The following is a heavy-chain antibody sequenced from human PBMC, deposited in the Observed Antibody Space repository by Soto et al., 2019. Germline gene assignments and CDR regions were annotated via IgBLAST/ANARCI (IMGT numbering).Heavy chain of an antibody. CDR3: AKAPYEYVWWSYTANYYYYYGMDV. D-gene: IGHD3-16*01. Sequence: GGSLRLSCAASGFTFSSYAMSWVRQAPGKGLEWVSAISGSGGSTYYADSVKDRNTISRDNSKKTLYLQMNSLRAEDTGVYYCAKAPYEYVWWSYTANYYYYYGMDVWGQGTTVTVAS. CDR1: GFTFSSYA. V-gene: IGHV3-23*01. CDR2: ISGSGGST. J-gene: IGHJ6*02.